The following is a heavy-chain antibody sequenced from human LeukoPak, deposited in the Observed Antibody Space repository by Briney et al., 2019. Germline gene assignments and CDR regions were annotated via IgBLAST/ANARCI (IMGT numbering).Heavy chain of an antibody. D-gene: IGHD3-22*01. CDR3: ARISVRYYYDSSGYSPRSAFDI. V-gene: IGHV1-8*01. J-gene: IGHJ3*02. CDR1: GYTFTSYD. Sequence: ASVKVSCRASGYTFTSYDINWVRQATGQGLEWMGWMNPNSGNTGYAQKFQGRVTMTRNTSISTAYMELSSLRSEDTAVYYCARISVRYYYDSSGYSPRSAFDIWGQGTMVTVSS. CDR2: MNPNSGNT.